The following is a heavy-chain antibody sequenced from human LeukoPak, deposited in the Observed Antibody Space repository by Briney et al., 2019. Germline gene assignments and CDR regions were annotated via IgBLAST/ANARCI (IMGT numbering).Heavy chain of an antibody. CDR1: GFTFSSYW. Sequence: GGSLRLSCAASGFTFSSYWMHWVRQAPGKGLVWVSRINSDGSSTGYADSVRGRFSISRDNAKNTLYLQMNSLRAEDTAVYYCARARFETTVTTLVRKKDYYYYNMDVWGKGTTVTVSS. J-gene: IGHJ6*03. CDR3: ARARFETTVTTLVRKKDYYYYNMDV. D-gene: IGHD4-17*01. V-gene: IGHV3-74*01. CDR2: INSDGSST.